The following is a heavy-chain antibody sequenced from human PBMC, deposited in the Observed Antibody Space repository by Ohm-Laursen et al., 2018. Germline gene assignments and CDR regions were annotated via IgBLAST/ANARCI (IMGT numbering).Heavy chain of an antibody. J-gene: IGHJ6*02. CDR2: ISSSSTYI. V-gene: IGHV3-21*01. CDR1: GFTFSSYN. CDR3: ARDRTIAALEDYGMDV. D-gene: IGHD6-25*01. Sequence: SLRLSCAASGFTFSSYNMNWVRQASGEGLEWVSSISSSSTYIYYADSVKGRFTISRDNAKNSLYLQMNSLRAEDTAVYYCARDRTIAALEDYGMDVWGQGTTVTVSS.